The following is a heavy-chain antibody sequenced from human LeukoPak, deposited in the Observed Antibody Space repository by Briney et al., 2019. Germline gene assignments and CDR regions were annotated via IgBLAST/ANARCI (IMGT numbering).Heavy chain of an antibody. D-gene: IGHD4-17*01. CDR3: TRGGDSGDYDFDY. V-gene: IGHV3-49*03. J-gene: IGHJ4*02. Sequence: PGGSLSLSCSASGFTFGDYPMSWFRQAPGKGLEWVGFIRSNAYHGTIEYAASVKGRFVISRDDFTSIVYLQMNSLKIEDTAVYYCTRGGDSGDYDFDYWGQGTLVTVSS. CDR1: GFTFGDYP. CDR2: IRSNAYHGTI.